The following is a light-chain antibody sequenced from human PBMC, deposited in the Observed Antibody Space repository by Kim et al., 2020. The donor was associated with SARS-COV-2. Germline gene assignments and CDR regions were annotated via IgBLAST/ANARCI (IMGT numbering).Light chain of an antibody. V-gene: IGKV1-27*01. CDR1: QGIRNY. Sequence: DIQMTQSPSSLPASVGDRVTITCRASQGIRNYLAWYQQKPGKVPKLLIFAASTLQSGVPSRFSGSGSGTDFTLTISNLQPEDVATYYCQKYNSVPLTFGGGTKVEI. CDR2: AAS. J-gene: IGKJ4*01. CDR3: QKYNSVPLT.